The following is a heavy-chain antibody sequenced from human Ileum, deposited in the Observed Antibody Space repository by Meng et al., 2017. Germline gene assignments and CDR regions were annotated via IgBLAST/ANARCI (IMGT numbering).Heavy chain of an antibody. J-gene: IGHJ4*02. CDR3: VRHGGNFFDY. D-gene: IGHD2-15*01. V-gene: IGHV4-4*02. Sequence: RLSEASAGLVDASGAPLLTCAVSGESISSNLYRSWVRQSPGKGLWWIGQIYLPGSHNYHTAPENRVTISADKNMNHSSLRLTTVTAAETAIFYCVRHGGNFFDYWGQGILVTVSS. CDR2: IYLPGSH. CDR1: GESISSNLY.